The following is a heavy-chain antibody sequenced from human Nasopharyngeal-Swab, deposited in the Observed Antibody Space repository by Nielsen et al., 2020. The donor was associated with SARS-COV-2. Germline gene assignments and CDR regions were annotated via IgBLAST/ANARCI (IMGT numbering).Heavy chain of an antibody. CDR3: ARERAGDYYSDY. V-gene: IGHV3-66*01. CDR2: IYSDGST. J-gene: IGHJ4*02. CDR1: GFSVSSNY. Sequence: GVLKISCAASGFSVSSNYMSWVRQAPGKGLEWVSIIYSDGSTYYADSVKGRFTISRDNSKNTLYLQMNSLRAEDTAVYYCARERAGDYYSDYWGQGTLVTVSS. D-gene: IGHD2-21*02.